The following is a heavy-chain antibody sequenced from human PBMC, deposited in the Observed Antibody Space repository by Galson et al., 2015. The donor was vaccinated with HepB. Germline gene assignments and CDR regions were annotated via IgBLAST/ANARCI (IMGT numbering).Heavy chain of an antibody. CDR3: ARDKTMVRGPIRPIYYYYYGMDV. CDR1: GFTFSSYG. CDR2: IWYDGSNK. V-gene: IGHV3-33*01. J-gene: IGHJ6*02. Sequence: SLRLSCAASGFTFSSYGMHWVRQAPGKGLEWVAVIWYDGSNKYYADSVKGRFTISRDNSKNTLYLQMNSLRAEDTAVYYCARDKTMVRGPIRPIYYYYYGMDVWGQGTTVTVSS. D-gene: IGHD3-10*01.